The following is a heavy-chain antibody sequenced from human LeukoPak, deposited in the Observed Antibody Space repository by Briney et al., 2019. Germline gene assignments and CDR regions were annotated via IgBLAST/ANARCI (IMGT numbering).Heavy chain of an antibody. Sequence: ASVKVSCKASGYTFTTYSISWVRQAPGQGLQGMGWISAYNGKTNFAQKFQGRITMTTDTSTSTAYMEPRSLRSDDTAVYYCARDGVWGNSFTDYWGQGTLVTVS. CDR1: GYTFTTYS. J-gene: IGHJ4*02. CDR2: ISAYNGKT. V-gene: IGHV1-18*01. CDR3: ARDGVWGNSFTDY. D-gene: IGHD3-16*01.